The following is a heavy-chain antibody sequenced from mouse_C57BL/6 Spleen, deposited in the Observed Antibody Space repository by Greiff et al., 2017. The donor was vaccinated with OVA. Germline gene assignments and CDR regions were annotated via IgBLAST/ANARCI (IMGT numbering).Heavy chain of an antibody. D-gene: IGHD1-1*01. V-gene: IGHV2-2*01. CDR3: ARKATGYYAMDY. CDR1: GFSLTSYG. J-gene: IGHJ4*01. CDR2: IWSGGST. Sequence: QVHVKQSGPGLVQPSQSLSITCTVSGFSLTSYGVHWVRQSPGKGLEWLGVIWSGGSTDYNAAFISRLSISKDNSKSQVYFKMNSLQADDTAIYYCARKATGYYAMDYWGQGTSVTVSS.